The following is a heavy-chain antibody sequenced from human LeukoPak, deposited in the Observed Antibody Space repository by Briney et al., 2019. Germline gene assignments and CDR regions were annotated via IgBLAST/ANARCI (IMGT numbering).Heavy chain of an antibody. Sequence: SETLSLTCTVSGGSISGYFWSWIRQPPGKGLEWIGYIYYSGSTNYNPSLKSRVTISVDTSKYQFSLKLSSVTAADTAVYYCARRNSSWSFDYWGQGALVTVSS. CDR2: IYYSGST. D-gene: IGHD6-6*01. CDR3: ARRNSSWSFDY. CDR1: GGSISGYF. V-gene: IGHV4-59*08. J-gene: IGHJ4*02.